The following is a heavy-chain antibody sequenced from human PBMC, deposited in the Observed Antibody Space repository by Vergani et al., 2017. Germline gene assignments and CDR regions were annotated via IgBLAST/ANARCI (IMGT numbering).Heavy chain of an antibody. CDR2: IYTSGST. CDR1: GGSISSGSYY. J-gene: IGHJ4*02. Sequence: QVQLQESGPGLVKPSQTLSLTCTVSGGSISSGSYYWSWIRQPAGKGLEWIGRIYTSGSTNYNPSLKSRVTMSVDTSKNQFSLKLSSVTAADTAVYYCARDPDGDYYGSGSGDYWGQGTLVTVSS. V-gene: IGHV4-61*02. D-gene: IGHD3-10*01. CDR3: ARDPDGDYYGSGSGDY.